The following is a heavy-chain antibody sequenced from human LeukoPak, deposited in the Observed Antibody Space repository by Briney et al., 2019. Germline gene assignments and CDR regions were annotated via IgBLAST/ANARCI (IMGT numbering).Heavy chain of an antibody. CDR3: GRWLYSSGWAIDY. CDR2: IRQDGSGQ. J-gene: IGHJ4*02. V-gene: IGHV3-7*01. D-gene: IGHD6-19*01. CDR1: GFTFSSYY. Sequence: GGSLGLSCAASGFTFSSYYMSWVRQAPRKGLEWVANIRQDGSGQFYADSVKGRFTISRDNAKNSLYLQIDSLRVEDTAVYYCGRWLYSSGWAIDYWGQGTLVTVSS.